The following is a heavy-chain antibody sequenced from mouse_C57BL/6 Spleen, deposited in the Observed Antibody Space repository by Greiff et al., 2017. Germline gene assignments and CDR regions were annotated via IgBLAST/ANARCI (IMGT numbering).Heavy chain of an antibody. V-gene: IGHV5-16*01. CDR2: INYDGSST. Sequence: EVKLVESEGGLVQPGSSMKLSCTASGFTFSDYYMAWVRQVPEKGLEWVANINYDGSSTYYLDSLKSRFIISRDNAKNILYLQMSSLKSEDTATYYCARDRGGYDAMDYWGQGTSVTVSS. CDR3: ARDRGGYDAMDY. J-gene: IGHJ4*01. CDR1: GFTFSDYY.